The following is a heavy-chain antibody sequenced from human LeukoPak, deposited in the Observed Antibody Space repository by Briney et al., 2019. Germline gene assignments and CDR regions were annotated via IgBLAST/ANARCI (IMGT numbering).Heavy chain of an antibody. V-gene: IGHV1-2*02. D-gene: IGHD2/OR15-2a*01. Sequence: ASVKISCKTSGYTFTGNFMHWVRQAPGQGPEWMGWINPNNGDTNYAQKFQCRVTMTRVTSITTDYMELSSLRSDDTAVYYCARTRGTHISMAYLDSWGQGTLVTVSS. CDR1: GYTFTGNF. CDR2: INPNNGDT. J-gene: IGHJ4*02. CDR3: ARTRGTHISMAYLDS.